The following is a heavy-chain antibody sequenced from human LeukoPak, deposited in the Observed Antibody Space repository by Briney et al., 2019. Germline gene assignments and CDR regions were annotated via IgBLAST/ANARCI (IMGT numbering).Heavy chain of an antibody. Sequence: GSLRLSCAASGFTFSRYWMHWVRQAPGKGLVWVSRINSDGSSTSYADSVKGRFTISRDNAKNSLYLQMNSLRAEDTAVYYCARGRRTGDRGYYFDYWGQGTLVTVSS. CDR3: ARGRRTGDRGYYFDY. J-gene: IGHJ4*02. CDR1: GFTFSRYW. CDR2: INSDGSST. D-gene: IGHD7-27*01. V-gene: IGHV3-74*01.